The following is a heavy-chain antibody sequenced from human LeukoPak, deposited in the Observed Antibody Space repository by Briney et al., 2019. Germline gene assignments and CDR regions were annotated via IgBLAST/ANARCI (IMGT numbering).Heavy chain of an antibody. J-gene: IGHJ4*02. Sequence: PGGSLRLSCAASGFTFSSYAMSWVRQAPGKGLEWVSAISGSGGSTYYADSVKGRFTISRDNAKNSLYLQMNSLRAEDTAVYYCARAATGYNYGYYYWGQGTLVTVSS. CDR3: ARAATGYNYGYYY. V-gene: IGHV3-23*01. CDR1: GFTFSSYA. D-gene: IGHD5-18*01. CDR2: ISGSGGST.